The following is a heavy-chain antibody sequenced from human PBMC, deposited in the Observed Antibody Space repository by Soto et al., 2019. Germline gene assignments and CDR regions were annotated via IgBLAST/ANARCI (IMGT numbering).Heavy chain of an antibody. CDR3: VRTSLVVAVATREDF. V-gene: IGHV3-74*01. J-gene: IGHJ4*02. D-gene: IGHD2-15*01. CDR2: IDSDGSRI. Sequence: EVQLVESGGGLVQPGESLRLSCAASGFTFSNYWMHWVRQAPGKGLVWVSRIDSDGSRITYADFVKGRFTISRDNAKNTVYLHMNSLTAEGPAVYYCVRTSLVVAVATREDFWGQGTLVTVSS. CDR1: GFTFSNYW.